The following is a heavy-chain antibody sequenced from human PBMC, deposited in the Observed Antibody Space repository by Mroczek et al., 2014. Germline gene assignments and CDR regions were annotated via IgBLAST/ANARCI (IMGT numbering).Heavy chain of an antibody. Sequence: ESGGGVVQPGRSLRLSCAASGFTFSSYAMHWVRQAPGKGLEWVAVISYDGSNKYYADSVKGRFTISRDNSKNTLYLQMNSLRAEDTAVYYCARDLGSYSSGWSLDYWGQGTLVTVSS. CDR1: GFTFSSYA. D-gene: IGHD6-19*01. CDR2: ISYDGSNK. J-gene: IGHJ4*02. CDR3: ARDLGSYSSGWSLDY. V-gene: IGHV3-30-3*01.